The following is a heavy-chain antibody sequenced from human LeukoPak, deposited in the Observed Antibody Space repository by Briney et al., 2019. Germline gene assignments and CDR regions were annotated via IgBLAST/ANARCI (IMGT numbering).Heavy chain of an antibody. CDR2: ISGNGGSI. CDR3: ARYWDPRVRTFDI. V-gene: IGHV3-23*01. D-gene: IGHD2-15*01. CDR1: GFTFNNAW. Sequence: GGSLRLSCAASGFTFNNAWMSWVRQAPGKGLEWVSLISGNGGSIVYADSVRGRFTISRDNSKNTLYLQMNSLRAEDTALYYRARYWDPRVRTFDIWGQGTVVTVSS. J-gene: IGHJ3*02.